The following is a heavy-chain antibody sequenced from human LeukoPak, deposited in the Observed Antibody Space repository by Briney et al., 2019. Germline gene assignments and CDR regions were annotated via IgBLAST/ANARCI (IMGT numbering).Heavy chain of an antibody. CDR3: ARVWLRDYMDV. J-gene: IGHJ6*03. CDR1: GFTFRSYA. Sequence: GGSLRLSCAVSGFTFRSYAMNWVRQAPGKGLEWVAAIAADGGSTHYTTSVKGRFIISRDTPKNTLSLQMNNLRAEDTAVYFCARVWLRDYMDVWGEGTTVSVSS. D-gene: IGHD5-12*01. V-gene: IGHV3-23*01. CDR2: IAADGGST.